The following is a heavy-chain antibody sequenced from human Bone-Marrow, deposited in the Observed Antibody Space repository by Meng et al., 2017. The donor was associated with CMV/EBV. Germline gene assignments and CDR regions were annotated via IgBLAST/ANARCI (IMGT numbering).Heavy chain of an antibody. V-gene: IGHV3-30*02. CDR3: AKDPSRLEWSPTADY. CDR1: GFTFSSYG. CDR2: IWYDGSNK. J-gene: IGHJ4*02. Sequence: GESLKISCAASGFTFSSYGMHWVRQAPGKGLEWVAIIWYDGSNKYYADSVKGRFTISRDNSKNTLYLQMNSLRAEDTAVYYCAKDPSRLEWSPTADYWGQGTLVTVSS. D-gene: IGHD3-3*01.